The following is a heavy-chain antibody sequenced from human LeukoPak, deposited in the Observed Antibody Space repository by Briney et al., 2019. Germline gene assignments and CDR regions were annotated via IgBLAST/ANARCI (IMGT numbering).Heavy chain of an antibody. V-gene: IGHV3-23*01. D-gene: IGHD5-12*01. CDR2: ISASGGST. Sequence: GGSLRLSCAASGFTFSSYWMNWVRQAPGKGLDWVSAISASGGSTSYADSVKGRFTISRDNSKNTLYLQMNSLRAVDTAVYYCASQTSGYSGYSSHYWGQGTLVTVSS. CDR3: ASQTSGYSGYSSHY. CDR1: GFTFSSYW. J-gene: IGHJ4*02.